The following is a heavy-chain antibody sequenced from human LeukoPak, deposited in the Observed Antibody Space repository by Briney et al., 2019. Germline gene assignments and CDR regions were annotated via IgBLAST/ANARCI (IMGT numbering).Heavy chain of an antibody. CDR2: INPNSGGT. J-gene: IGHJ4*02. CDR3: ARVWGAVAGTDYFDY. V-gene: IGHV1-2*02. Sequence: ASVKVSCKASGYTFTGYYTHWVRQAPGQGLEWMGWINPNSGGTNYAQKFQGRVTMTRDTSISTAYMELSRLRSDDTAVYYCARVWGAVAGTDYFDYWGQGTLVTVSS. D-gene: IGHD6-19*01. CDR1: GYTFTGYY.